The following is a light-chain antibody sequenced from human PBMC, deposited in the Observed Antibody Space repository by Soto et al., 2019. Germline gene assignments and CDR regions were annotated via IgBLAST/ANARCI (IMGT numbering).Light chain of an antibody. CDR2: VAS. CDR1: QSVSSSY. V-gene: IGKV3-20*01. CDR3: QQYGRSPPYT. Sequence: EIVLTQSPGTLSLSPGERVTLSCRASQSVSSSYLAWYQQKPGQAPRLLIYVASSRATGIPDRFSGSGSGTDFTLTISRLEAEDFAVYYCQQYGRSPPYTFGQGTKLEIK. J-gene: IGKJ2*01.